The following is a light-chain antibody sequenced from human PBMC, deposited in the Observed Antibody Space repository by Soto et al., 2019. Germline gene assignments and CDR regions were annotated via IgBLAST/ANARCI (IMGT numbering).Light chain of an antibody. Sequence: QSALTQPASVSGSPGQSITISCTGTSSDVGGYNYVSWYQQHPGKAPKLMIYDVSNRPLGVSNRFSGSKSGNTASLTISGXXXXXXXXYYCSSYTSSSTVVFGGGTQLTV. CDR3: SSYTSSSTVV. J-gene: IGLJ2*01. CDR1: SSDVGGYNY. CDR2: DVS. V-gene: IGLV2-14*01.